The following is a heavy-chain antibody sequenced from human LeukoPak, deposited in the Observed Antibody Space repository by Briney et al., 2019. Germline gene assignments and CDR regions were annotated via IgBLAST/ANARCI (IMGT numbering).Heavy chain of an antibody. CDR2: ISWNSGSI. CDR1: GFTFADYA. CDR3: AKGSLERSSWYLFDY. J-gene: IGHJ4*02. V-gene: IGHV3-9*03. D-gene: IGHD6-13*01. Sequence: GGSLRLSCAASGFTFADYAMHWVRQAPGKGLEWVSGISWNSGSIGYADSVKGRFTISRDNAKNSLYLQMNSLRAEDMALYYCAKGSLERSSWYLFDYWGQGTLVTVSS.